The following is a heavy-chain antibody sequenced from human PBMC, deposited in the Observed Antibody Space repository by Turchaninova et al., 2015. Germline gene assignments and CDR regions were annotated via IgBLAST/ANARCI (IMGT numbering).Heavy chain of an antibody. J-gene: IGHJ4*01. CDR1: GFSFRSYG. D-gene: IGHD3-22*01. V-gene: IGHV3-21*06. Sequence: EVLLVVAGGGLVRHGETRRLSGADFGFSFRSYGMSGVRQAPGKGLEWVSTIGGEDVRTYYADALEGRFTISRDKAKNVVWLQMNSLRVEDTAVYYCARDRDYSDSNTFYFNFDNWGHGTLVTVSS. CDR3: ARDRDYSDSNTFYFNFDN. CDR2: IGGEDVRT.